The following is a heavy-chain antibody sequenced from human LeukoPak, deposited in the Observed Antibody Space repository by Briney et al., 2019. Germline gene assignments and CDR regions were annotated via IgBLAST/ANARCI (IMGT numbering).Heavy chain of an antibody. V-gene: IGHV1-2*06. Sequence: ASVKVSCKASGYTFTGYYMQWVRQAPGQGLEWMGRINPNSGGTNYAQKFQGRVTMTRDTSISTAYMELSRLRSDDTAVYYCARVRWELRSFDYWGQGTLVTVSS. CDR3: ARVRWELRSFDY. D-gene: IGHD1-26*01. CDR1: GYTFTGYY. J-gene: IGHJ4*02. CDR2: INPNSGGT.